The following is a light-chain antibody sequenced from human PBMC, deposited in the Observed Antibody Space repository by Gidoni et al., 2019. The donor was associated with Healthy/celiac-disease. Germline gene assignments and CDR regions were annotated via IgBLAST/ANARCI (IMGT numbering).Light chain of an antibody. CDR3: QQYGSSGWT. CDR1: QSVSSSY. CDR2: GAS. J-gene: IGKJ1*01. V-gene: IGKV3-20*01. Sequence: EIVLTQSTGTLSLSPGERATLSCRASQSVSSSYLAWYQQKPGQAPRLLIYGASSRATGIPDRFSGSGSGTDFTLTISRLEPEDFAVYYCQQYGSSGWTFGQGTKVEIK.